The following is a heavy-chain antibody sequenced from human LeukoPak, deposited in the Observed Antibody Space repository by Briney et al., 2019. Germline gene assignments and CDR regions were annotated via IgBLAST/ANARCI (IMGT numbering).Heavy chain of an antibody. V-gene: IGHV1-18*01. CDR3: ARGAEAETSPLDF. Sequence: ASVKVSCKASGYTFNTYAISWVRQAPGQGLEWMGWIGADNEDVKYAQRFQGRVLMTTDTSTTTVYMDLWDLTSDDTAVYYCARGAEAETSPLDFWGQGTLVIVS. D-gene: IGHD6-13*01. CDR2: IGADNEDV. J-gene: IGHJ4*02. CDR1: GYTFNTYA.